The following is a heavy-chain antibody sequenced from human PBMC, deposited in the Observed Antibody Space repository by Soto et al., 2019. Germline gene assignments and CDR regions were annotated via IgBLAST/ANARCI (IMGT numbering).Heavy chain of an antibody. CDR1: GGSFSGYH. Sequence: SETLSLTCAVYGGSFSGYHWSWIRQPPGKGLEWIGEINHSGSTNYNPSLKSRVTISVDTSKNQFSLKLSSVTAADTAVYYCAREESGLFDYWGQGRLVTVSS. D-gene: IGHD5-12*01. CDR3: AREESGLFDY. J-gene: IGHJ4*02. CDR2: INHSGST. V-gene: IGHV4-34*01.